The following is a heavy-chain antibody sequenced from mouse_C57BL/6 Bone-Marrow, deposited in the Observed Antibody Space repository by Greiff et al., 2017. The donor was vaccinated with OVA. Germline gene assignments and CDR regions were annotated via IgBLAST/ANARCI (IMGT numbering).Heavy chain of an antibody. CDR1: GYTFTSYW. D-gene: IGHD1-1*01. Sequence: QVQLQQPGAELVMPGASVKLSCKASGYTFTSYWMHWVKQRPGQGLEWIGEIDPSDSYTNYNQKFKGKSTLTVEKSSSTAYMQLSSLTSDDSAVYYCARGGPYYYGSSSFAYWGQGTLVTVSA. CDR3: ARGGPYYYGSSSFAY. J-gene: IGHJ3*01. CDR2: IDPSDSYT. V-gene: IGHV1-69*01.